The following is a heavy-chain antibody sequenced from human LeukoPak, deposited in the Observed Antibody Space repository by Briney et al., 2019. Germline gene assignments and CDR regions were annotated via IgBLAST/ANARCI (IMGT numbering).Heavy chain of an antibody. CDR3: ARSQSPQNYDILTGYYF. D-gene: IGHD3-9*01. J-gene: IGHJ4*02. V-gene: IGHV1-69*13. Sequence: SVKVSCKASGGTFISYAISWVRQAPGQGLEWMGGIIPIFGTANYAQKFQGRVTITADESTSTAYMELSSLRSEDTAVYYCARSQSPQNYDILTGYYFWGQGTLVTVSS. CDR1: GGTFISYA. CDR2: IIPIFGTA.